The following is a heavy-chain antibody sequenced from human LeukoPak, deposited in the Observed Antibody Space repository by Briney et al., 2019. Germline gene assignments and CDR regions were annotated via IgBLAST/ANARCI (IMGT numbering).Heavy chain of an antibody. CDR3: ARGYNYYDSSGYYLGYYFDY. CDR2: SNAGNGNT. J-gene: IGHJ4*02. Sequence: GASVKVSCKASGYTFTSYAMHWVRQAPGQRLEWMGWSNAGNGNTKYSQEFQGRVTITRDTSASTAYMELSSLRSEDMAVYYCARGYNYYDSSGYYLGYYFDYWGQGTLVTVSS. D-gene: IGHD3-22*01. V-gene: IGHV1-3*02. CDR1: GYTFTSYA.